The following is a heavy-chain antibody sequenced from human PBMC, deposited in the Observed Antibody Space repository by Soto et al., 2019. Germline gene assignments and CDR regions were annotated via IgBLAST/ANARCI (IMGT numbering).Heavy chain of an antibody. D-gene: IGHD2-15*01. CDR2: ISYDGSDK. Sequence: GGSLRLSCADSTFTFSSYGMHWVRQAPGKGLEWVAVISYDGSDKYYADSVRGRFTISRDNSNNTLYLQMNSLRTEDTAVYYCAKDSTHCSGGSCYYFDYWGQGTLVTVSS. V-gene: IGHV3-30*18. CDR1: TFTFSSYG. J-gene: IGHJ4*02. CDR3: AKDSTHCSGGSCYYFDY.